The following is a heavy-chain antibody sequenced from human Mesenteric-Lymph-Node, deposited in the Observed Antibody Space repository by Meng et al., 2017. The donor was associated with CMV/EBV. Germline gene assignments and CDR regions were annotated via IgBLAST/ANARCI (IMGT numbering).Heavy chain of an antibody. Sequence: PLEFGGGLCRPGASLTLSCAASAVSVRGKFMSWVRQAPGKGLEGVCIIYRGNNTYYLDSGKDRITVTSDNSMNTMYLQMNRLKVEDTAVYYCTGYSVSNPNRDYWGQGALVTVSS. CDR2: IYRGNNT. J-gene: IGHJ4*02. CDR3: TGYSVSNPNRDY. D-gene: IGHD1-14*01. V-gene: IGHV3-66*01. CDR1: AVSVRGKF.